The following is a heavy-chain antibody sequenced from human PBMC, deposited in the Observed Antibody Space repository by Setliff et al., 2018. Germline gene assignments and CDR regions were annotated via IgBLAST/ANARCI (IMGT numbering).Heavy chain of an antibody. V-gene: IGHV4-38-2*02. J-gene: IGHJ4*02. CDR1: GYSISSGYI. D-gene: IGHD2-21*02. Sequence: SLTCTVSGYSISSGYIWGWIRQPPGKGLEWVGNIGHTGSINYNPSLKSRLTISRDTSKNQVSLKLNSVTAIDTAVYYCARDLGHGGDSDYWGQGILVTVSS. CDR2: IGHTGSI. CDR3: ARDLGHGGDSDY.